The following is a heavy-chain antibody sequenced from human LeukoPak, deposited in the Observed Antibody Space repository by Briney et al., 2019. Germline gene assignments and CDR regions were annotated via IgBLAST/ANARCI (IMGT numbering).Heavy chain of an antibody. CDR3: ARESVPAVAARRGLNY. CDR2: INPNSGGT. V-gene: IGHV1-2*02. Sequence: ASVKVSCKASGYTFTDYYMHWVRQAPGQGLEWMGWINPNSGGTNYAQKFQGRVTMTRDTSISTVYMEMSRLRSDDTAVYYCARESVPAVAARRGLNYWGQGTLVAVSS. D-gene: IGHD6-6*01. CDR1: GYTFTDYY. J-gene: IGHJ4*02.